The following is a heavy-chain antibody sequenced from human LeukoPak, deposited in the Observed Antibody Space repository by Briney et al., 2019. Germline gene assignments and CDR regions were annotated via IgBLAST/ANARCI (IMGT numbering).Heavy chain of an antibody. V-gene: IGHV4-39*07. D-gene: IGHD3-10*01. J-gene: IGHJ4*02. Sequence: SETLSLTCTVSGGSISSSSYYWGWIRQPPGKGLEWIGSIYYSGSTYYNPSLKSRVTISLDKSRNQFSLNLNSVSAADTAVYYCARSYFGSGTFNGFDYWGQGTLVTVSS. CDR1: GGSISSSSYY. CDR2: IYYSGST. CDR3: ARSYFGSGTFNGFDY.